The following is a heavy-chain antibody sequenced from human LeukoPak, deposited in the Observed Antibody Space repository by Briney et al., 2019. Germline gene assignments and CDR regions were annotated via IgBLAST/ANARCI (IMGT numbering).Heavy chain of an antibody. Sequence: PSETLSLTCTVSGYSITSGYYWGWIRQPPGKGLEWIGNIYHSGTTYYNPSLKSRVTMSVDTSKNQFSLRLASVTAADTAVYYCARVGLERLNWLDPWGRGTLVTVSS. V-gene: IGHV4-38-2*02. CDR2: IYHSGTT. CDR1: GYSITSGYY. J-gene: IGHJ5*02. CDR3: ARVGLERLNWLDP. D-gene: IGHD1-1*01.